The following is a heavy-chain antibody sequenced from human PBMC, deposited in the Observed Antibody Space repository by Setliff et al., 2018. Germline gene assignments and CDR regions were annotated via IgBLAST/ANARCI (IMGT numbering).Heavy chain of an antibody. D-gene: IGHD1-1*01. J-gene: IGHJ3*01. CDR2: ISSSSSTI. V-gene: IGHV3-48*01. CDR3: ATWMVRLSVETGTRNDAFDF. Sequence: GSLRLSCAASGFTFSSYSMNWVRQAPGKGLEWVSDISSSSSTIYYADSVKGRFTISRDNAQNSLYLQMNRLRAEDTAVYYCATWMVRLSVETGTRNDAFDFWGQGTKVTVSS. CDR1: GFTFSSYS.